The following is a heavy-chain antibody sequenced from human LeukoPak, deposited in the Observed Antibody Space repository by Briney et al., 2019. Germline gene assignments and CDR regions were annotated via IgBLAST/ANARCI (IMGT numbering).Heavy chain of an antibody. CDR2: ISGTSDTT. Sequence: EGSLRLSCAASGFIFKNYAMSWVRQAPGKGLEWVSIISGTSDTTRYGDSVRGRFTTSRDNPRNTLYLQMNSLRVDDTAVYYCAKADATIGGAFDIWGQGTMVTVSS. CDR1: GFIFKNYA. V-gene: IGHV3-23*01. D-gene: IGHD3-3*01. J-gene: IGHJ3*02. CDR3: AKADATIGGAFDI.